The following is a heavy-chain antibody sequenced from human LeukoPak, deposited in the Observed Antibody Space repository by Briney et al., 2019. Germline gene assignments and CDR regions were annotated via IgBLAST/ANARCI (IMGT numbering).Heavy chain of an antibody. J-gene: IGHJ4*02. CDR3: ARIDRGNYFLDF. CDR1: GFVFSDYS. D-gene: IGHD1-26*01. V-gene: IGHV3-48*04. CDR2: IRGSGSGSGSGM. Sequence: PGGSLRLSCAASGFVFSDYSMNWVRQAPGKGLEWVSNIRGSGSGSGSGMYYADSVKGRFTISRDNAKNSLYLQMNSLRVEDTAVYYCARIDRGNYFLDFWGQGTLVTVSS.